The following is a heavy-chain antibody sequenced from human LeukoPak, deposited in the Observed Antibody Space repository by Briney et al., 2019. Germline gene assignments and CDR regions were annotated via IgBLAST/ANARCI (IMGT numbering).Heavy chain of an antibody. CDR1: GFIVNNKY. V-gene: IGHV3-21*04. CDR3: AKADTYYDSSGSLDDAEYFQH. CDR2: ISSSSNYI. D-gene: IGHD3-22*01. J-gene: IGHJ1*01. Sequence: GGSLRLSCAASGFIVNNKYMTWVRQAPGKGLEWVSSISSSSNYIYYADSVKGRFTISRDNAKNSLYLQMNSLRAEDTAIYYCAKADTYYDSSGSLDDAEYFQHWGQGTLVTVSS.